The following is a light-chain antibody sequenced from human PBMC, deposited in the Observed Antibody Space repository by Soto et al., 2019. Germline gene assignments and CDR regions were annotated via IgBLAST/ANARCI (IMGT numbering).Light chain of an antibody. CDR1: QSVSSSY. CDR3: QQYGNSPQT. CDR2: GAS. Sequence: EIVLTQSPGTLSLSPGERATLSCGASQSVSSSYLAWYQHKPGQAPRLLLYGASSRATGIPDRFSGSGSGTDFTLTISRLEPEDSAVYYCQQYGNSPQTFGQGTKVEIK. V-gene: IGKV3-20*01. J-gene: IGKJ1*01.